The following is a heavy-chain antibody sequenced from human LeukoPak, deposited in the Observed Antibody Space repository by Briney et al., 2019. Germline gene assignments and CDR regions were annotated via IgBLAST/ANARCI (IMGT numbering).Heavy chain of an antibody. Sequence: GGSLRLSCAASGFTFSDYWMHWIRQAPGKGLVWVSHINADEDRAAYADSVKGRFTISRDNAKNSLYLQMNSLRAEDTAVYYCAREGKTAAGTALDYWGQGTLVTVSS. CDR1: GFTFSDYW. CDR3: AREGKTAAGTALDY. V-gene: IGHV3-74*01. J-gene: IGHJ4*02. D-gene: IGHD6-13*01. CDR2: INADEDRA.